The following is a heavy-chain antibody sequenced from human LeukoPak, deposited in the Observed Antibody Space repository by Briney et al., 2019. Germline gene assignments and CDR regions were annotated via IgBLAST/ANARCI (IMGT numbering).Heavy chain of an antibody. V-gene: IGHV4-39*07. D-gene: IGHD5-24*01. CDR2: IYYSGST. CDR3: ARNLEMATTAGAFDI. Sequence: PSETLSLTCTVSGGSLTSSSYYWGWIRQPPGKGLEWIGSIYYSGSTYYNPSLKSRVTISVDTSKNQFSLKLSSVTAADTAVYYCARNLEMATTAGAFDIWGQGTMVTVSS. CDR1: GGSLTSSSYY. J-gene: IGHJ3*02.